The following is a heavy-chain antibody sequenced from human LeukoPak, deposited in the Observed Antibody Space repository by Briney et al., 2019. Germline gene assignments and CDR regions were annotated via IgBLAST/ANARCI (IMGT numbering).Heavy chain of an antibody. CDR1: GFTVSSNY. CDR2: ISGSGGST. CDR3: AKDDYDFWSGQPTFAV. Sequence: PGGSLRLSCAASGFTVSSNYMSWVRQAPGKGLEWVSAISGSGGSTYYADSMKGRFTISRDNSKNTLYLQMNSLRAEDTAVYYCAKDDYDFWSGQPTFAVWGQGTLVTVSS. D-gene: IGHD3-3*01. V-gene: IGHV3-23*01. J-gene: IGHJ4*02.